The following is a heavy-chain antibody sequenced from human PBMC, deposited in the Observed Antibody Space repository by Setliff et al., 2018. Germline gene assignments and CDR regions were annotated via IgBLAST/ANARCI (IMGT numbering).Heavy chain of an antibody. CDR2: IIPIFPTA. Sequence: PGASVKVSCKASGATFDSYALSWVRQAPGQGLEWLGGIIPIFPTADYAQKFQGRVTITADESTSTVYMELSSLTLEDTAVYYCGGPTLKSRSSIGGNYYYQMDVWGEGTTVTVSS. V-gene: IGHV1-69*13. CDR3: GGPTLKSRSSIGGNYYYQMDV. D-gene: IGHD6-6*01. J-gene: IGHJ6*03. CDR1: GATFDSYA.